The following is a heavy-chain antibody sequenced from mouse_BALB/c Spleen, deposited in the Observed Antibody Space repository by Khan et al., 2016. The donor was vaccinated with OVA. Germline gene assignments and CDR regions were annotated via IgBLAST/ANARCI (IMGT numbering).Heavy chain of an antibody. V-gene: IGHV5-6*01. Sequence: EVELVESGGDLVKPGGSLKLSCAVSGFTFSSYSMSWVRQTPDKRLEWVASISSGGDYTYYPDSVKGRFTISRDNAKNTLYLQMSDLKSEDTAMYYCVDHLTGSFAYWGQGTLVTVSA. CDR2: ISSGGDYT. J-gene: IGHJ3*01. CDR3: VDHLTGSFAY. D-gene: IGHD4-1*01. CDR1: GFTFSSYS.